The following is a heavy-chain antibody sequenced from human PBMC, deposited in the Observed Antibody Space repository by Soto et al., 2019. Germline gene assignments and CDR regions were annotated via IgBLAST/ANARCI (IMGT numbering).Heavy chain of an antibody. CDR1: GLTSSSFS. J-gene: IGHJ4*02. V-gene: IGHV3-48*02. D-gene: IGHD6-19*01. CDR2: ISSSSSTR. Sequence: EVQLVESGGGLVQPGGSKRLSRIASGLTSSSFSINWVRRPPGRGLERVAYISSSSSTRYYANSVKGRFTISRDNAKNSLYLQMNSRRDEDTAVYYCARGFFRTIVVAGRGDYWGQGTLVTVSS. CDR3: ARGFFRTIVVAGRGDY.